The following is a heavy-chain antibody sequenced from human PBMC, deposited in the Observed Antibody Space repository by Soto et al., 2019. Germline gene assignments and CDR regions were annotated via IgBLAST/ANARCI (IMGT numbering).Heavy chain of an antibody. CDR1: GFTFSTFA. Sequence: PGGSLRLSCAASGFTFSTFAMYWVRQAPGKGLEWVAVISYDGSNKYYADSVEGRFTISRDNSKNTLFLQMNTLRVEDTAVYYCARGSLARPFDYWGQGIVVTVSS. V-gene: IGHV3-30-3*01. J-gene: IGHJ4*02. CDR3: ARGSLARPFDY. CDR2: ISYDGSNK.